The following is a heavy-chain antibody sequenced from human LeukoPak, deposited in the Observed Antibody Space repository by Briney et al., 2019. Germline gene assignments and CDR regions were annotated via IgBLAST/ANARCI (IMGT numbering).Heavy chain of an antibody. J-gene: IGHJ5*02. CDR2: VSAYNGNT. D-gene: IGHD2-8*01. CDR1: GYTFTGYY. V-gene: IGHV1-18*04. Sequence: ASVKVSCKASGYTFTGYYMHWVRQAPGQGLEWMGWVSAYNGNTNYAQKLQGRVTMTTDTSTSTAYMELRSLRSDDTAVYYCARDSRASLYCTNGVCPNWFDPWGQGTLVTVSS. CDR3: ARDSRASLYCTNGVCPNWFDP.